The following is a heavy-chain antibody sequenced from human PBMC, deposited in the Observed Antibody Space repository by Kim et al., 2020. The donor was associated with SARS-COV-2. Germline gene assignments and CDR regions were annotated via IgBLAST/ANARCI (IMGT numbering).Heavy chain of an antibody. J-gene: IGHJ5*02. Sequence: SETLSLTCTVSGGSISSYYWSWIRQPPGKGLEWIGYIYYSGSTNYNPSLKSRVTISVDTSKNQFSLKLSSVTAADTAVYYCARGPLDIVATIKTFWFDPWGQGTLVTVSS. D-gene: IGHD5-12*01. CDR2: IYYSGST. CDR1: GGSISSYY. CDR3: ARGPLDIVATIKTFWFDP. V-gene: IGHV4-59*13.